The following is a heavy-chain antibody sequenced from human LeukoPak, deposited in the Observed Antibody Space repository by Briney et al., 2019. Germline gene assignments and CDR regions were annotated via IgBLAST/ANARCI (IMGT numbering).Heavy chain of an antibody. D-gene: IGHD1-26*01. J-gene: IGHJ4*02. Sequence: ASVKVSCKASGYTFTGYGISWVRQAPGQGLEWMGWISAYNGNTNYAQKLQGRVTMTTDTSTSTAYMELRSLRSDDTAVYYCARNLVGATEYFDYWAREPWSPSPQ. V-gene: IGHV1-18*01. CDR1: GYTFTGYG. CDR2: ISAYNGNT. CDR3: ARNLVGATEYFDY.